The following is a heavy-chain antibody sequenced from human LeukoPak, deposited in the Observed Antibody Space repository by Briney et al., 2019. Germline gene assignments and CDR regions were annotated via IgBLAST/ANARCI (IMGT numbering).Heavy chain of an antibody. V-gene: IGHV3-74*01. CDR3: ARGLISNIAPYY. Sequence: PGGSLRLSCAASGFTLSSYWMHWVRQAPGKGRGWVSRINSDGSSTSYADSVKGRFTISRDNAKNTLYLQMNSLRAEDTAVYYCARGLISNIAPYYWGQGTLVTVSS. J-gene: IGHJ4*02. CDR2: INSDGSST. CDR1: GFTLSSYW. D-gene: IGHD6-13*01.